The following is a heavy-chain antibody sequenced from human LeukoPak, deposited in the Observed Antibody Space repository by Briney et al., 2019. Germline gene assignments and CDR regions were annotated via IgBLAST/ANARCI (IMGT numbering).Heavy chain of an antibody. CDR1: GFIFNKYY. CDR3: ARARDNWNYEAFDI. V-gene: IGHV3-11*01. J-gene: IGHJ3*02. Sequence: RAGGSLRLSCAASGFIFNKYYMSWIRQAPGKGLEWVSYISNSGSTIYYADSVKGRFTISRDNAKNSLYLQMNSLRAEDTAVYYCARARDNWNYEAFDIWGQGTMVTVSS. D-gene: IGHD1-7*01. CDR2: ISNSGSTI.